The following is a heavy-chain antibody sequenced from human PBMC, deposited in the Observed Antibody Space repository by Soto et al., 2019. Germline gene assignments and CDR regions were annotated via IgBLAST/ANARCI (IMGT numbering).Heavy chain of an antibody. CDR1: AGTFSSYT. D-gene: IGHD2-21*02. CDR2: IIPIIGIA. J-gene: IGHJ6*02. V-gene: IGHV1-69*02. CDR3: ARHLQTDYYYYGMDV. Sequence: QVQLVQSGAEVKKPGSSVKVSCKSSAGTFSSYTISWVRQAPGQGLEWMGRIIPIIGIANYAQKFQGRVTITADKSTSTAYMELSSMRSEDTAVYYCARHLQTDYYYYGMDVWGQGTTVTVSS.